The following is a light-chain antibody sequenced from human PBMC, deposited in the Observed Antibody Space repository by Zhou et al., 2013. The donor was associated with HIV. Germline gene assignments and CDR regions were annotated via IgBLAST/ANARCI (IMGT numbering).Light chain of an antibody. V-gene: IGKV2-30*01. J-gene: IGKJ4*01. CDR1: QSLVYSDGNTY. Sequence: DVVMTQSPLSLPVTLGQPASISCRSSQSLVYSDGNTYLNWFQQRPGQSPRRLIHQVSNRDSGVPDRISGSGSGTDFTLKINNMESEDVGVYYCFHRLEFPLTFGGGTRLDIK. CDR2: QVS. CDR3: FHRLEFPLT.